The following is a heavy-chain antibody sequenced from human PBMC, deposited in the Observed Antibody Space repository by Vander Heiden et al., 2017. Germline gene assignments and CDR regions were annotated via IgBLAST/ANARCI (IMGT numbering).Heavy chain of an antibody. CDR2: ISGSGGST. D-gene: IGHD3-3*01. V-gene: IGHV3-23*01. CDR1: GFTFSSYA. J-gene: IGHJ4*02. CDR3: AKNYDFWSGYSLGYFDY. Sequence: EVPLLESGGGLVQPGGSLRLSCAASGFTFSSYAMSWFRPAPGNGLEWVSAISGSGGSTYYADSVKGRFTISRDNSKNTLYLQMNSLRAEDTTVYYCAKNYDFWSGYSLGYFDYWGQGTLVTVSS.